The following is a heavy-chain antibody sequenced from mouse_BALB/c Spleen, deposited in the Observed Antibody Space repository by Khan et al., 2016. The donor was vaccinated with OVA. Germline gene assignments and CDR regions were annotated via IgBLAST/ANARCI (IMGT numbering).Heavy chain of an antibody. V-gene: IGHV1S34*01. CDR3: ARDGYYYAMDY. CDR1: GYSFTGYY. Sequence: LVKTGASVKISCKASGYSFTGYYIHWVKQSHGKSLEWIGYISCYNGGTGYNPKFMGKATFTVNTSSSTAYMQFNSLTSEDSAVYYCARDGYYYAMDYWGQGTSVTVSS. J-gene: IGHJ4*01. D-gene: IGHD2-3*01. CDR2: ISCYNGGT.